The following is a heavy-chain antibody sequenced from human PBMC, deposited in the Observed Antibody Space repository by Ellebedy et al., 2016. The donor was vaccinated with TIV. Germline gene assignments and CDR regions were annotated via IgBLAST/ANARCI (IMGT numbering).Heavy chain of an antibody. CDR2: VFYTGTS. J-gene: IGHJ4*02. D-gene: IGHD3-16*01. V-gene: IGHV4-59*08. Sequence: MPSETLSLTCTVSGGYISNYYWSWIRQSPGKGLEWIGYVFYTGTSNYKPSLQSRVTMSLDTSRNQFSLKVTSVTAADTAVYYFARQKRSDRVTLMSFDTWGRGTLVTVSS. CDR3: ARQKRSDRVTLMSFDT. CDR1: GGYISNYY.